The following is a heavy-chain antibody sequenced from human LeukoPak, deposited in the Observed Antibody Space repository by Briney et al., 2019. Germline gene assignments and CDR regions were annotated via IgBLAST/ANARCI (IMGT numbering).Heavy chain of an antibody. V-gene: IGHV4-34*01. CDR2: INHSGST. J-gene: IGHJ6*02. CDR3: ARENARYGSGSYYNVWGARYGMDV. D-gene: IGHD3-10*01. CDR1: GGSFSGYY. Sequence: PSETLSLTCAVYGGSFSGYYWSWIRQLPGKGLEWIGAINHSGSTNYNPSLKSRVTILVDTSKNQFSLKLSSVTAADTAVYYCARENARYGSGSYYNVWGARYGMDVWGQGTTVTVSS.